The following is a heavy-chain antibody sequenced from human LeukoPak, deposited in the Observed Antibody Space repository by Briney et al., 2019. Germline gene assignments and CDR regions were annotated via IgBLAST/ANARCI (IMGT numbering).Heavy chain of an antibody. CDR2: IVVGSGNT. D-gene: IGHD3-9*01. CDR1: GFTFTSSA. CDR3: AREQLVLRYFDGFDY. V-gene: IGHV1-58*01. J-gene: IGHJ4*02. Sequence: SVKVSCKASGFTFTSSAVQWVRQARGQRLEWIGWIVVGSGNTNYAQKFQERVTITRDMSTSTAYMELSSLRSEDTAVYYCAREQLVLRYFDGFDYWGQGTLVTVSS.